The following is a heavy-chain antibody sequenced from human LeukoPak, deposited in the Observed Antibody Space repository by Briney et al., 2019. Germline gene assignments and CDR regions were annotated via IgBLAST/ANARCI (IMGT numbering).Heavy chain of an antibody. Sequence: GGSLRLSCEASGFTLSTYWMDWVRQVPGKGLDWVANINPDGSGKRYVDSVKGRFTIARDNADNSLSLQMNSLRAEDTAVYYCASWGAGGNSWGQGTLVTVSS. J-gene: IGHJ4*02. CDR2: INPDGSGK. D-gene: IGHD3-16*01. CDR1: GFTLSTYW. V-gene: IGHV3-7*01. CDR3: ASWGAGGNS.